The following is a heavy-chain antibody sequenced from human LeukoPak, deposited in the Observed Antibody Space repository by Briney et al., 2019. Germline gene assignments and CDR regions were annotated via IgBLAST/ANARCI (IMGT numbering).Heavy chain of an antibody. J-gene: IGHJ3*02. CDR1: GFTFDDYA. CDR2: ISWNSGSI. D-gene: IGHD6-19*01. V-gene: IGHV3-9*01. CDR3: AKDSVQWLVPAGAFDI. Sequence: GGSLRLSCAASGFTFDDYAMHWVRQAPGKGLEWVSGISWNSGSIGYADSVKGRFTISRDNAKNSLYLQMNSLRAEDTALYYCAKDSVQWLVPAGAFDIWGQGTMVTVSS.